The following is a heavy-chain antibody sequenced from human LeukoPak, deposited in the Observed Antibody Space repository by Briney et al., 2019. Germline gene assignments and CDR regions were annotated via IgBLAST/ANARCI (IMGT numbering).Heavy chain of an antibody. D-gene: IGHD3-3*01. J-gene: IGHJ6*03. CDR1: GFTFDDYA. V-gene: IGHV3-9*01. CDR3: ARDLSPWRYDFWSGYDPGWYMDV. Sequence: GRSLRLSCAASGFTFDDYAMHWVRQAPGKGLEWVSGISWNSGSIGYADSVKGRFTISRDNAKNSLYLQMNSLRAEDTAVYYCARDLSPWRYDFWSGYDPGWYMDVWGKGTTVTVSS. CDR2: ISWNSGSI.